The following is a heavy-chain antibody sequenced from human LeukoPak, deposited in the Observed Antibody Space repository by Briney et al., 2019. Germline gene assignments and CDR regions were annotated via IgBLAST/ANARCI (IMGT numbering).Heavy chain of an antibody. CDR2: IGTAGDT. J-gene: IGHJ4*02. Sequence: PGGSLRLSCAASGFTFSSYDMHWVRQATGKGLEWVSAIGTAGDTYYPGSVKGRFTISRENAKNSLYLQMNSLRAGDTAVYYCARSLRYFDWFNFDYWGQGTLVTVSS. D-gene: IGHD3-9*01. CDR1: GFTFSSYD. CDR3: ARSLRYFDWFNFDY. V-gene: IGHV3-13*01.